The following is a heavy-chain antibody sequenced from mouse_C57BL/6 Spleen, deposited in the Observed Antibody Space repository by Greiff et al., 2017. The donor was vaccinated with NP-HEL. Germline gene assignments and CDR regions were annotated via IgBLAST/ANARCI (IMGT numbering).Heavy chain of an antibody. D-gene: IGHD4-1*01. V-gene: IGHV1-50*01. J-gene: IGHJ1*03. CDR1: GYTFTSYW. CDR3: ARRGGTGYFDV. CDR2: IDPSDSYT. Sequence: QVQLQQSGAELVKPGASVKLSCKASGYTFTSYWMQWVKQRPGQCLEWIGEIDPSDSYTNYNQKFKGKATLTVDKSSSTAYMQLSSLTSADSAVYYCARRGGTGYFDVWGTGTTVTVSS.